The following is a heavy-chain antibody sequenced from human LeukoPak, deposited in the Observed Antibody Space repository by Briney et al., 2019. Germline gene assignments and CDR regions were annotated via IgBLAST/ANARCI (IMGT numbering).Heavy chain of an antibody. CDR2: IYYSGST. D-gene: IGHD3-10*01. J-gene: IGHJ4*02. Sequence: SETLSLTCTVSGGSISSSSYYWGWIRQPPGKGLEWIGSIYYSGSTYYNPSLKSRVTISVDTSKNQFSLKLSSVTAADTAVYYCARDRGSSTVRLTYYYGSGSSPFDYWGQGTLVTVSS. V-gene: IGHV4-39*07. CDR1: GGSISSSSYY. CDR3: ARDRGSSTVRLTYYYGSGSSPFDY.